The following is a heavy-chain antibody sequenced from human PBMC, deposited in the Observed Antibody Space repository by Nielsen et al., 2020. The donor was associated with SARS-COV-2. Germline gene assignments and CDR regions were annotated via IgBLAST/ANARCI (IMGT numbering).Heavy chain of an antibody. V-gene: IGHV3-23*01. D-gene: IGHD2-8*01. J-gene: IGHJ5*02. CDR3: ANLPRMGPPGP. Sequence: GGSLRLSCAASGFTFTNYAMNWVHQAPGKGLEWVSAISGSGGTTYYADSVKGRFTISRDNSKNTLYLQMNSLRAEDTAVYYCANLPRMGPPGPWGQGTLVTVSS. CDR2: ISGSGGTT. CDR1: GFTFTNYA.